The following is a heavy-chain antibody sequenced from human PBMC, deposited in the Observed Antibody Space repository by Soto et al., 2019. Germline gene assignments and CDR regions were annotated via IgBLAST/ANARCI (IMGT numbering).Heavy chain of an antibody. CDR3: AKDQAPYYDILTGYTSLFAY. CDR1: GFTFSNYW. D-gene: IGHD3-9*01. J-gene: IGHJ4*02. CDR2: INSDGSTT. Sequence: PGGALRLSCAASGFTFSNYWMHWGRQDPGRGLVWVSHINSDGSTTTYADSVEGRFTISRDNAKNTLYLQMNSLRAEDTAVYYCAKDQAPYYDILTGYTSLFAYWGQGTLVTVSS. V-gene: IGHV3-74*01.